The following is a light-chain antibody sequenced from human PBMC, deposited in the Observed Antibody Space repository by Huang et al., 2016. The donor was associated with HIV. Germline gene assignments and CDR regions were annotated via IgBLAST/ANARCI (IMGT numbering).Light chain of an antibody. Sequence: DIQMTQSPSSLSASIGDRVTITCLASQSSYSSLNWYQQKPGKAPNLLIYGASNLQSGVPARFSGSGSGTHFTLTITSLQTEDFATYYCQQSHATSAWTFGQGTKVEIK. CDR2: GAS. CDR1: QSSYSS. CDR3: QQSHATSAWT. V-gene: IGKV1-39*01. J-gene: IGKJ1*01.